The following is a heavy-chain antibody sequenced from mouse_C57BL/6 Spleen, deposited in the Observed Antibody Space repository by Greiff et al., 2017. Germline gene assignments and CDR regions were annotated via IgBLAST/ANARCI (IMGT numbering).Heavy chain of an antibody. J-gene: IGHJ4*01. Sequence: QVQLKESGPGILQSSQTLSLTCFFSGFSLRTSGMGVSWIRQPSGMGLEWLAHIYWDDDTRYNPSLKSRLTISKDTSRNQVFLKLTSVDSADTATYCCARGPLLPYAMDYWGQGTLVTVSS. CDR1: GFSLRTSGMG. V-gene: IGHV8-12*01. CDR2: IYWDDDT. D-gene: IGHD2-12*01. CDR3: ARGPLLPYAMDY.